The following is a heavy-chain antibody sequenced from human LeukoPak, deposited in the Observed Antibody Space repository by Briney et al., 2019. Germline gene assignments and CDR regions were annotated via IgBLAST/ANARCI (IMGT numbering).Heavy chain of an antibody. CDR3: TTQYYDKSD. Sequence: GGSRSLACAASGFTFSNAWISWVRQAPGKGLEWVGRIKSKTDGGTTDYAATVKSRITISRDDSKNTLYLQMNSLKTEDTAVYYCTTQYYDKSDWGQGTLVTVSS. CDR2: IKSKTDGGTT. J-gene: IGHJ4*02. V-gene: IGHV3-15*01. D-gene: IGHD3-9*01. CDR1: GFTFSNAW.